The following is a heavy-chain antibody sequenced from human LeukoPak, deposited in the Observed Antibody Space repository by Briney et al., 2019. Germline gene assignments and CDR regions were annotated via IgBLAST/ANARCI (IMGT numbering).Heavy chain of an antibody. V-gene: IGHV4-31*03. Sequence: SQTLSLTCTVSGGSLSSGGYYWSWIRQHPGKGLEWIGYIYYSGSTYYNPSLKSRVTISVDTSKNQFSLKLSSVTAADTAVYYCARGGQSYYDSSGLELGFDYWGQGTLVTVSS. J-gene: IGHJ4*02. CDR3: ARGGQSYYDSSGLELGFDY. D-gene: IGHD3-22*01. CDR1: GGSLSSGGYY. CDR2: IYYSGST.